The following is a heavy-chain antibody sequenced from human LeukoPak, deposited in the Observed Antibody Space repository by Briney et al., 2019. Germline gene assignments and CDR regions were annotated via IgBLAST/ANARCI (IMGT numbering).Heavy chain of an antibody. Sequence: ASVKVSCKASGYTFTGYYMHWVRQAPGQGLEWMGWINPNSGGTNYAQNLQGRVTIATDTSISTAYMQLSSLRSHDTAIYYCARSQSRQRTFNGDYVHARYDYFYMDVWGKGTTVTVSS. CDR2: INPNSGGT. CDR1: GYTFTGYY. CDR3: ARSQSRQRTFNGDYVHARYDYFYMDV. D-gene: IGHD4-17*01. J-gene: IGHJ6*03. V-gene: IGHV1-2*02.